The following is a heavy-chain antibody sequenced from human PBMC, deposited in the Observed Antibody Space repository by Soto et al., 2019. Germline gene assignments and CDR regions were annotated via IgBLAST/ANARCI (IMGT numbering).Heavy chain of an antibody. CDR1: GFTFSSYA. CDR2: ISGSGGST. V-gene: IGHV3-23*01. Sequence: GGSLRLSCAASGFTFSSYAMSWVRQAPGKGLEWVSAISGSGGSTYYADSVKGRFTISRDNSKNTLYLQMNSLRAEHTAVYYCAKDAGHSRSYYRSKRDFDYWGQGTLVTVSS. CDR3: AKDAGHSRSYYRSKRDFDY. D-gene: IGHD3-10*01. J-gene: IGHJ4*02.